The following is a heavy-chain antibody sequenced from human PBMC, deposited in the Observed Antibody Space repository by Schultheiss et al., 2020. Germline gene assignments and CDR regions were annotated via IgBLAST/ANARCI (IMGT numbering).Heavy chain of an antibody. Sequence: SETLSLTCAVSGGSISSSNWWSWVRQPPGKGLEWIGEIYHSGSTNYNPSLKSRVTISVDTSKNQFSLKLSSVTAADTAVYYCARGSGNVVVPAALRPFDYWGKGTLGTVSS. CDR3: ARGSGNVVVPAALRPFDY. D-gene: IGHD2-2*01. J-gene: IGHJ4*02. CDR1: GGSISSSNW. V-gene: IGHV4-4*02. CDR2: IYHSGST.